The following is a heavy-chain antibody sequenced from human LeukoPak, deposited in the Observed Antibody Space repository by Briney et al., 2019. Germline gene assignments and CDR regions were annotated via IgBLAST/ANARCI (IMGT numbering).Heavy chain of an antibody. J-gene: IGHJ4*02. Sequence: ASVKVSCKASGYTFTSYDINWVRQATGQGLEWMGWMNPNSGNTGYAQKFQGRVTITRNTSISTAYMELSSLRSEDTAVYYCARPAEVGATTSAYYFDYWGQGTLVTVSS. CDR2: MNPNSGNT. D-gene: IGHD1-26*01. V-gene: IGHV1-8*03. CDR1: GYTFTSYD. CDR3: ARPAEVGATTSAYYFDY.